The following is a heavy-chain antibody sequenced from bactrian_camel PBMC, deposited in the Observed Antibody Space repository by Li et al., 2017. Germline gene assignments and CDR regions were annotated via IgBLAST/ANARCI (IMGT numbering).Heavy chain of an antibody. Sequence: QVQLVESGGGSVQTGGSLRLSYVVSGHSRGSNCVGWYRLPPGRAPAEREGIAAIRRSGGETWYAGSVKGRFTISQDNTKKTVSLQMNGLKPEDTAMYFCATRFDNWACPGDIAAHRFGYWGQGTQVTVS. J-gene: IGHJ6*01. V-gene: IGHV3-3*01. D-gene: IGHD8*01. CDR2: IRRSGGET. CDR3: ATRFDNWACPGDIAAHRFGY. CDR1: GHSRGSNC.